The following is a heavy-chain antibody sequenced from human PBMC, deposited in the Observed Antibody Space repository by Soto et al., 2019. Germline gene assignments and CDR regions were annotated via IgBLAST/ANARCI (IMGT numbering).Heavy chain of an antibody. CDR3: ARAYTHCSSTSCYRGYYYYYGMDV. Sequence: SGTLSLTCSVSGGSISSYYWSWIRQPPGKGLEWIGYIYYSGSTNYNPSLKSRVTISVDTSKNQFSLKLSSVTAADTAVYYCARAYTHCSSTSCYRGYYYYYGMDVWGQGTTVTVSS. D-gene: IGHD2-2*01. CDR2: IYYSGST. J-gene: IGHJ6*02. CDR1: GGSISSYY. V-gene: IGHV4-59*01.